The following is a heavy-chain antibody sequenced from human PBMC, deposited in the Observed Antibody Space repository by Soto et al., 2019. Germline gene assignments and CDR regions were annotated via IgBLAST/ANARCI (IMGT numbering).Heavy chain of an antibody. D-gene: IGHD3-22*01. V-gene: IGHV3-11*01. Sequence: QVQLVESGGGLVKPGGSLRLSCAASGFTFTDYYMSWIRRAPGKGLEWVSYISSGGSTIYYADSVKGRFTISRDNAKNSLYLQMNSLRAEDTAVYYCARSHLYYDSSGDPDYWGQGTLVTVSS. CDR2: ISSGGSTI. CDR1: GFTFTDYY. CDR3: ARSHLYYDSSGDPDY. J-gene: IGHJ4*02.